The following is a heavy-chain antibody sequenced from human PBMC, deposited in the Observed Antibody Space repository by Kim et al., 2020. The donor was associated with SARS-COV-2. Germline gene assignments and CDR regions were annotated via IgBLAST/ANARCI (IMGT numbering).Heavy chain of an antibody. D-gene: IGHD3-22*01. Sequence: GGSLRLSCAASGFTFSAHGMHWVRQAPGKGLEWVAVISFDGSDKYYEDSVKGRVTISRDNSKNTLYLEMHSLRAEDAAVYYCARDHRDRSWSLDYWGQGT. CDR2: ISFDGSDK. CDR3: ARDHRDRSWSLDY. CDR1: GFTFSAHG. V-gene: IGHV3-30*03. J-gene: IGHJ4*02.